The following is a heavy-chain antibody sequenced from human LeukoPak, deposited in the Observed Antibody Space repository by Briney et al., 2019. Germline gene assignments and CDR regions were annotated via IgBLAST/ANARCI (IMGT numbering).Heavy chain of an antibody. V-gene: IGHV3-13*01. CDR2: IGTAVDT. CDR1: GFTFSTFD. J-gene: IGHJ3*02. CDR3: ARAGQWFSDAYDI. D-gene: IGHD3-10*01. Sequence: PGGSLRLSCAASGFTFSTFDMHWVPQCTGKGLEWVSGIGTAVDTHYPDSVKGRFTISRENAKNSLYLRMNSLRVGDTAVYYCARAGQWFSDAYDIWGQGTMVTVSS.